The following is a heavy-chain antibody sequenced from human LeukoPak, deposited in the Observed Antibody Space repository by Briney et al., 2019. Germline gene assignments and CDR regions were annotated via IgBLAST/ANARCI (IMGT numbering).Heavy chain of an antibody. CDR1: GGSISSYY. V-gene: IGHV4-59*01. J-gene: IGHJ3*02. Sequence: KTSETLSLTCTVSGGSISSYYWSWIRQPPGKGLEWIGYIYYSGSTNYNPSLKSRVTISVDTSKNQFSLKLSSVTAADTAVYYCAREGGRYCSSTSCFDAFDIWGQGTMVTVSS. CDR3: AREGGRYCSSTSCFDAFDI. D-gene: IGHD2-2*01. CDR2: IYYSGST.